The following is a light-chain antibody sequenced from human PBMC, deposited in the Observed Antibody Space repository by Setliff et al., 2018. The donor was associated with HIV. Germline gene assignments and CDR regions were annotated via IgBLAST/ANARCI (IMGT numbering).Light chain of an antibody. CDR1: KIGSKS. Sequence: SYELAQPPSVSVAPGKAARITCGGNKIGSKSVHWYQQKPGQAPVLVVYDDSDRPSGIPERISGSNSGNTATLTINRVEAGDEADYYCQVWDSSSDSYVFGTGTKVTVL. CDR3: QVWDSSSDSYV. J-gene: IGLJ1*01. V-gene: IGLV3-21*03. CDR2: DDS.